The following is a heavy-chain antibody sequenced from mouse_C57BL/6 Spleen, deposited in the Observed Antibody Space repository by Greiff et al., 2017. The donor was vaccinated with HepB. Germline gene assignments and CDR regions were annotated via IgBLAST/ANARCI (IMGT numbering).Heavy chain of an antibody. CDR1: GFSLTSYG. V-gene: IGHV2-6-1*01. D-gene: IGHD1-1*01. Sequence: QVQLKQSGPGLVAPSQSLSITCTVSGFSLTSYGVHWVRQPPGKGLEWLVVIWSDGSTTYNSALKSRLSISKDNSKSQVFLKMNSLQTDDTAMYYCARHGSSYHWYFDVWGTGTTVTVSS. CDR3: ARHGSSYHWYFDV. J-gene: IGHJ1*03. CDR2: IWSDGST.